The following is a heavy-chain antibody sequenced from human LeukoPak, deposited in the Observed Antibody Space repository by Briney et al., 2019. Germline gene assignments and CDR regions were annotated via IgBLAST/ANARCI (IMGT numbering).Heavy chain of an antibody. CDR3: ARDGAGSYYYFDY. J-gene: IGHJ4*02. V-gene: IGHV3-21*01. CDR2: ITTSNYI. CDR1: GFTFSSYS. Sequence: PGGSLRLSCAASGFTFSSYSMNWVRQAPGKGLEWVSSITTSNYIYYADSVKGRFTISRDNAKNSLYLRMNSLRAEDTAVYYCARDGAGSYYYFDYWGQGTLVTVSS. D-gene: IGHD1-26*01.